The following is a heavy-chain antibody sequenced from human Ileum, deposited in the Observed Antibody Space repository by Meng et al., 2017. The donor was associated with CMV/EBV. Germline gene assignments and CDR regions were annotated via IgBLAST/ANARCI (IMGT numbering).Heavy chain of an antibody. CDR1: GGTFSTYF. Sequence: SVKVSCKASGGTFSTYFITWVRQAPGQGLEWVGRVITTLGTANYAQNFRGKVTLTADQSTSTMTLSSLRSDDTAIYYCAGGGAMGINYWGLGTLVTVSS. CDR3: AGGGAMGINY. CDR2: VITTLGTA. J-gene: IGHJ4*02. V-gene: IGHV1-69*08. D-gene: IGHD5-18*01.